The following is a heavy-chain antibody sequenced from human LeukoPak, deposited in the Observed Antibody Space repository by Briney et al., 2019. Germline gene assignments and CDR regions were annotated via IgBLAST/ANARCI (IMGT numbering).Heavy chain of an antibody. Sequence: SLRLSCAASGFTSDDYAMHWVRQAPGKGLEWVSGISWNSGSIGYADSVKGRFTISRDNAKNSLYLQMNSLRAEDTALYYCAKDILGRGVTATSTRIDYWGQGTLVTVSS. CDR1: GFTSDDYA. D-gene: IGHD2-21*02. CDR2: ISWNSGSI. CDR3: AKDILGRGVTATSTRIDY. V-gene: IGHV3-9*02. J-gene: IGHJ4*02.